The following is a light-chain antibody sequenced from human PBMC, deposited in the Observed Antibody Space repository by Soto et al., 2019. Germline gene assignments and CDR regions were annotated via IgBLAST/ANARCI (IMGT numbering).Light chain of an antibody. J-gene: IGKJ4*01. CDR1: QSVSSY. V-gene: IGKV3-11*01. CDR3: QQRSNWPLT. Sequence: EIVLTQSPATLSLSPGERATLSCRASQSVSSYLAWYQQKPGQAPRLLIYHASNRATGIPARFSGSGSGTDLTLTISSLEPEDVAVYYCQQRSNWPLTFGGGTKVEIK. CDR2: HAS.